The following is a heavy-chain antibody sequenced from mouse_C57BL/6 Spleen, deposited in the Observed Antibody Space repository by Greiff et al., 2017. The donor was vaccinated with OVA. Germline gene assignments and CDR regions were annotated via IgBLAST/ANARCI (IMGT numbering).Heavy chain of an antibody. CDR1: GYTFTSYW. J-gene: IGHJ4*01. CDR3: ARSHESNCGGYAMDD. Sequence: VQLQQSGAELAKPGASVKLSCKASGYTFTSYWMHWVKQRPGQGLEWIGYINPSSGYTKYNQKFKDKATLTADKSSSTDYMQQSSLTYEDSAVDYCARSHESNCGGYAMDDWGKGTSVTVSS. V-gene: IGHV1-7*01. D-gene: IGHD2-5*01. CDR2: INPSSGYT.